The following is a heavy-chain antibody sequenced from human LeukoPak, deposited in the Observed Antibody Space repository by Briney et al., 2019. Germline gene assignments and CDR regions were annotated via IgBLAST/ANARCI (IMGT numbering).Heavy chain of an antibody. V-gene: IGHV3-9*03. D-gene: IGHD2-2*01. Sequence: PGRSLRLSCAASGFTFDDYAMHWVRQAPGKGLEWVSGISWNSGSIGYADSVKGRFTISRDNAKNSLYLQMNSLRAEDMALYYCAKGGYCSSTSCYLTNYMDVWGKGTTVTVSS. CDR1: GFTFDDYA. CDR2: ISWNSGSI. CDR3: AKGGYCSSTSCYLTNYMDV. J-gene: IGHJ6*03.